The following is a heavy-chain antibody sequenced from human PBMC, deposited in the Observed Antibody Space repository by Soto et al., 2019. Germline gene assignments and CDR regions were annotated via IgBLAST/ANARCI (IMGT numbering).Heavy chain of an antibody. CDR1: GFTFSSYG. CDR3: AKDTGCISTCCYVGSGYYFDY. D-gene: IGHD2-2*01. Sequence: QVQLVESGGGVVQPGRSLRLSCAASGFTFSSYGMHWVRQAPGKGLEWVAVISYDGRNKYYADSVKGRFTISRDNSKNTLYLQMNCLGAEDTAVYYCAKDTGCISTCCYVGSGYYFDYWGQGTLFTVSS. V-gene: IGHV3-30*18. J-gene: IGHJ4*02. CDR2: ISYDGRNK.